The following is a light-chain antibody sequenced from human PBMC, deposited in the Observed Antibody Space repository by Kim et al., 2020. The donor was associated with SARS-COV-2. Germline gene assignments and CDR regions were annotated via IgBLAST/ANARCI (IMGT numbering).Light chain of an antibody. CDR1: KLGDKY. V-gene: IGLV3-1*01. Sequence: SVSPGQTASITCSGDKLGDKYACWYQQKPGQSPMLVIYQDTRRPSGIPERFSASNSGNTATLTISGTQAIDEADYYCQAWGSSTWVFGGGTQLTVL. CDR2: QDT. CDR3: QAWGSSTWV. J-gene: IGLJ3*02.